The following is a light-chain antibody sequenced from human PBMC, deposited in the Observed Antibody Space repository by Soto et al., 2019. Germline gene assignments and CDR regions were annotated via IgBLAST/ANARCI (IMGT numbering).Light chain of an antibody. Sequence: DIQMTQSPSSLSASVGDTVTITCRASQDIGRYLAWFQQTPGTAPKFLIYAASSLRSGVPSKFSGSRSGTDITLAINSLQAEDLTTYFCQQYHSRPYAFGQGTKLEIK. CDR2: AAS. CDR3: QQYHSRPYA. J-gene: IGKJ2*01. CDR1: QDIGRY. V-gene: IGKV1-16*02.